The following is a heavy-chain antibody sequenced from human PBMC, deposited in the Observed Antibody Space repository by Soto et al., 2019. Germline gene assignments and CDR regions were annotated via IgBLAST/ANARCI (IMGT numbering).Heavy chain of an antibody. D-gene: IGHD4-17*01. CDR2: IYYSGST. J-gene: IGHJ4*02. Sequence: SETLSLTCTVSGGSISSSSYYWGWIRQPPGKGLEWIGSIYYSGSTYYNPSLKSRVTISVDTSKNQFSLKLSSVTAADTAVYYCASSDDYGDYLDYWGQGTLVTVSS. V-gene: IGHV4-39*01. CDR3: ASSDDYGDYLDY. CDR1: GGSISSSSYY.